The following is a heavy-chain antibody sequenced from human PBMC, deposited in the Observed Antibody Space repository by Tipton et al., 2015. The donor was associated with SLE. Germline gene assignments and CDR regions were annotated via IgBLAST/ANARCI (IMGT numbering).Heavy chain of an antibody. D-gene: IGHD6-6*01. Sequence: TLSLTCTVSGGSIRSHYWSWIRQPPGKGLEWIGYIYYSGSTNYNPSLKSRVTISVDTSKNQFSLKLSSVTAADTAVYYCAREDSSSPREYYFDYWGQGTLVTVSS. J-gene: IGHJ4*02. CDR3: AREDSSSPREYYFDY. V-gene: IGHV4-59*11. CDR2: IYYSGST. CDR1: GGSIRSHY.